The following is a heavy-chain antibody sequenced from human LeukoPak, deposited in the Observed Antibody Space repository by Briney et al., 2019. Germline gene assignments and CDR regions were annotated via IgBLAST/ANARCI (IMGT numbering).Heavy chain of an antibody. CDR2: IYPDESNI. CDR1: GYSFSNYW. CDR3: ARHEGGGWYIDY. J-gene: IGHJ4*02. Sequence: GESQKISCMGSGYSFSNYWIGWVRQVPGKGLEWMGIIYPDESNIRYSPSFQGQVTISVDKSISTAYLQWSSLKASDTAIYYCARHEGGGWYIDYWGQGTLVTVSS. D-gene: IGHD6-19*01. V-gene: IGHV5-51*01.